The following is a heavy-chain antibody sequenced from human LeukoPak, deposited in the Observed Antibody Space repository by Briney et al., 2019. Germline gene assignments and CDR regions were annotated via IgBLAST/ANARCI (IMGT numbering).Heavy chain of an antibody. CDR2: INASGTT. V-gene: IGHV4-4*07. Sequence: SETLSLTCSVSGGSISDYYWTWIRQPAGKGLEWIGRINASGTTRYNPSLKSRLAMSVDTSKNQFSLKLPSVTAADTAVYFCTRGLTAAYDYNWFDSWGQGTLVTVSS. D-gene: IGHD5-12*01. CDR1: GGSISDYY. CDR3: TRGLTAAYDYNWFDS. J-gene: IGHJ5*01.